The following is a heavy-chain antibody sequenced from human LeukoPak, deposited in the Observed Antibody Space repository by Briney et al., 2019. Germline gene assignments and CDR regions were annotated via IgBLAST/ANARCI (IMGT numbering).Heavy chain of an antibody. Sequence: GGSLRLSCAASGFTFSSYSMNWVRQAPGKGLEWVSYISSSSSTIYYADSVKGRFTISRDNAKNSLYLQMNSLRAEDTAVYYCASQKLAVTTAFDIWGQGTMVTVSS. J-gene: IGHJ3*02. V-gene: IGHV3-48*01. CDR1: GFTFSSYS. D-gene: IGHD4-17*01. CDR3: ASQKLAVTTAFDI. CDR2: ISSSSSTI.